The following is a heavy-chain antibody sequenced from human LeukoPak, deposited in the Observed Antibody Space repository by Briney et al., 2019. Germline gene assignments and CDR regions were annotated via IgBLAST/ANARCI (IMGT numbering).Heavy chain of an antibody. V-gene: IGHV3-74*01. J-gene: IGHJ4*02. CDR2: IDGDGSGT. CDR3: ATVFDY. CDR1: GLTLSSFW. Sequence: GGSLRLSCAASGLTLSSFWMHWVRQAPGKGLEGVSRIDGDGSGTSYADSVKGRFTISRDTAKSTVYLQMNSLRAEDTAVYYCATVFDYWGQGTLVTVSS.